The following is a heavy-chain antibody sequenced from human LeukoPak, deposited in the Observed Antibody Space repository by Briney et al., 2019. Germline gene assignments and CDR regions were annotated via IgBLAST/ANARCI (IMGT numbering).Heavy chain of an antibody. D-gene: IGHD6-13*01. J-gene: IGHJ5*02. CDR1: GGSITSYY. Sequence: PSETLSLTCTVSGGSITSYYWSWIRQPPGKGLEWIGFIYYSGSTYYNPSLKSRITISVDTSKNEFSLKLTSVTSADTAVYYCARSHSSSWYLLGWFDPWGQGTLVTVSS. CDR3: ARSHSSSWYLLGWFDP. V-gene: IGHV4-59*01. CDR2: IYYSGST.